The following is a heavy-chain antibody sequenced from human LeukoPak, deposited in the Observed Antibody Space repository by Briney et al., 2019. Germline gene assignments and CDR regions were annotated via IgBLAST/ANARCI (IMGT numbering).Heavy chain of an antibody. CDR1: GYTGTSCY. CDR2: INPSGGST. V-gene: IGHV1-46*01. J-gene: IGHJ5*02. CDR3: ASDLIAAAPTGVDP. Sequence: ASVKVSCKASGYTGTSCYMHWGRQAPGQGLELMGIINPSGGSTSYAQKFQGRVTMTRDTSTSTVYMELISLGSEDTAVYYCASDLIAAAPTGVDPWGQGPLVTVSS. D-gene: IGHD6-13*01.